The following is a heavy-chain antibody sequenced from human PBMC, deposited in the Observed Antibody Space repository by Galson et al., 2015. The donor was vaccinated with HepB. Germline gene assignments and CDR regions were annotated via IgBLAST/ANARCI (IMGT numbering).Heavy chain of an antibody. J-gene: IGHJ4*02. D-gene: IGHD3-10*01. CDR2: IYSGGST. CDR3: ARDPHRGYFDY. CDR1: GFTVSSNY. Sequence: SLRLSCAASGFTVSSNYMSWVRQAPGKGLEWVSVIYSGGSTYYADSVKGRFTISRDNSKNTLYLQMNSLRAEDTAVYYCARDPHRGYFDYWGQGTLVTVSS. V-gene: IGHV3-66*01.